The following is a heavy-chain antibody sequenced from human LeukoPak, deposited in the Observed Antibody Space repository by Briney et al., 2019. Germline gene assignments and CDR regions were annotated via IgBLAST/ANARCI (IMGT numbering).Heavy chain of an antibody. Sequence: WGSLKISCKGSGYSFTSYWIGWVRQMPGKGLEWMVIIYPGDSDTRYSPSFQGQVTISVDKSISNAYLQWSSLKASDTAMYYCARAYHYYDSSGYKSASDAFDIWGQGTMVTVSS. J-gene: IGHJ3*02. CDR2: IYPGDSDT. CDR3: ARAYHYYDSSGYKSASDAFDI. V-gene: IGHV5-51*01. CDR1: GYSFTSYW. D-gene: IGHD3-22*01.